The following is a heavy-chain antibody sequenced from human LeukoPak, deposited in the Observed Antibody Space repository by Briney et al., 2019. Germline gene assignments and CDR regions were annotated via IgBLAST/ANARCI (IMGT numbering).Heavy chain of an antibody. J-gene: IGHJ4*02. Sequence: SETLSLTCSVSDHSLSTTNYYSGWVRLAPGKGLEWVANIHYSGITQRNPSFDGRVTLSADTSKKQFSLKLTSMSAADTAVYYCTRGTDSSKLGKDWGRGILVTVSS. V-gene: IGHV4-39*01. CDR1: DHSLSTTNYY. D-gene: IGHD1/OR15-1a*01. CDR2: IHYSGIT. CDR3: TRGTDSSKLGKD.